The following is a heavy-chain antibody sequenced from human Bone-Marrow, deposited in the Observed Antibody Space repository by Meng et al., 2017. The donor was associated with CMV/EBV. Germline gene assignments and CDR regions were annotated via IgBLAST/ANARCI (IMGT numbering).Heavy chain of an antibody. CDR3: ARNFKVTLFGVFILPPDY. J-gene: IGHJ4*02. V-gene: IGHV3-11*01. CDR1: GGSISSYY. Sequence: LSLTCTVSGGSISSYYMSWVRQAPGKGLEWVSYISGSGGTIFYAPSVKGRFTISRDNAKNSVYLQMNSLRAGDTAVYYCARNFKVTLFGVFILPPDYWGQGMLVTVSS. CDR2: ISGSGGTI. D-gene: IGHD3-3*01.